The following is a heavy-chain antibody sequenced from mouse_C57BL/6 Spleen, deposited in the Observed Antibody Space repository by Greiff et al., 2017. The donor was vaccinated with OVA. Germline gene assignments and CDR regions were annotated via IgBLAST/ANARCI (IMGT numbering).Heavy chain of an antibody. CDR2: IHPNSGST. CDR1: GYTFTSYW. CDR3: AGGTTVVATEGYYAMDY. J-gene: IGHJ4*01. D-gene: IGHD1-1*01. Sequence: QVQLQQPGAELVKPGASVKLSCKASGYTFTSYWMHWVKQRPGQGLEWIGMIHPNSGSTNYNEKFKSKATLTVDKSSSTAYMQLSSLTSEDSAVYYCAGGTTVVATEGYYAMDYWGQGTSVTVSS. V-gene: IGHV1-64*01.